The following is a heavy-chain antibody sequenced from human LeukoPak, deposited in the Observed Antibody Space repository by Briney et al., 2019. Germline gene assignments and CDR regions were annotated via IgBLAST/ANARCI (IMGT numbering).Heavy chain of an antibody. CDR1: GFTFSTYG. CDR3: AKDYGGENFDY. Sequence: GGSLRLSCAASGFTFSTYGMHWVRQAPGKGLEWVAVISFDGSYKSYADSMKGRFTISRDNSKNTLYLQMNSLRVEDTAVYYCAKDYGGENFDYWGQGTLVTVSS. D-gene: IGHD4-23*01. V-gene: IGHV3-30*18. CDR2: ISFDGSYK. J-gene: IGHJ4*02.